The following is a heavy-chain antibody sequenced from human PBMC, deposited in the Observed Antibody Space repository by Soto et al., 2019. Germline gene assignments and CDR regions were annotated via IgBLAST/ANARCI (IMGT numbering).Heavy chain of an antibody. CDR3: ARESRLYTAMVRSVPGDGREGVDY. Sequence: QVQLVESGGGVVQPGRSLRLSCAASGFTFSSYGMHWVRQAPGKGLEWVAVIWYDGSNKYYADSVKGRFTISRDNSKNTLYLQMNSLRAEDTAVYYCARESRLYTAMVRSVPGDGREGVDYWGQGTLVTVSS. CDR2: IWYDGSNK. J-gene: IGHJ4*02. D-gene: IGHD5-18*01. V-gene: IGHV3-33*01. CDR1: GFTFSSYG.